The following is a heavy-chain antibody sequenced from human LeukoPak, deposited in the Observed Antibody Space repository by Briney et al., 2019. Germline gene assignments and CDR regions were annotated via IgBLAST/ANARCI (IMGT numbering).Heavy chain of an antibody. V-gene: IGHV1-46*01. J-gene: IGHJ4*02. CDR3: ARADYDILTGYNFGY. CDR2: INPSGGST. D-gene: IGHD3-9*01. Sequence: ASVKVSCKASGYTFTSYYMYWVRQAPGQGLEWMGIINPSGGSTSYAQKFQGRVTMTRDMSTSTVYMELSSLRSEDTAVYYCARADYDILTGYNFGYWGQGTLVTVSS. CDR1: GYTFTSYY.